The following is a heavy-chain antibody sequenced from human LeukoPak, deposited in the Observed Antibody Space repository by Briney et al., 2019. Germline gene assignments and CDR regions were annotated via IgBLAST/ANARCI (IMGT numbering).Heavy chain of an antibody. CDR1: GGSLSGYY. Sequence: SETLSLTCAVYGGSLSGYYWSWIRQPPGKGLEWIGSIYYSGSTYYNPSLKSRVTISVDTSKNQFSLKLSSVTAADTAVYYCARPYRANYYYYYMDVWGKGTTVTVSS. D-gene: IGHD1-26*01. V-gene: IGHV4-34*01. CDR3: ARPYRANYYYYYMDV. J-gene: IGHJ6*03. CDR2: IYYSGST.